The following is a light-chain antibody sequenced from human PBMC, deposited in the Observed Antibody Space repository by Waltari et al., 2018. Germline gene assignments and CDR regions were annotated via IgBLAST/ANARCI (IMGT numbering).Light chain of an antibody. Sequence: SYVLTQPPSVSVAPGQTARITCGGNRVGSKSVHWYQQKPGQAPVLVVYNDNDRPSGSPERFSGSNSGNTATLTISRVEVGDEADYFCQVWDSTDLVVFGGGTKLTVL. J-gene: IGLJ2*01. V-gene: IGLV3-21*02. CDR2: NDN. CDR3: QVWDSTDLVV. CDR1: RVGSKS.